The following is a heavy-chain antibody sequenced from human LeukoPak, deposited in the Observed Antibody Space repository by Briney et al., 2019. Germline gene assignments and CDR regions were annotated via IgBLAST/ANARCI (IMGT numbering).Heavy chain of an antibody. CDR2: ISSSSSYI. Sequence: PGGSLRLSCAASGFTFSSYSMNWVRQAPGKGLEWVSSISSSSSYIYYADSVKGRFTISRDNAKNSLYLQMNSLRAEDTAVYYCARDFPTNMNYYDSSGYYLDYWGQGTLVTVSS. V-gene: IGHV3-21*01. J-gene: IGHJ4*02. CDR1: GFTFSSYS. CDR3: ARDFPTNMNYYDSSGYYLDY. D-gene: IGHD3-22*01.